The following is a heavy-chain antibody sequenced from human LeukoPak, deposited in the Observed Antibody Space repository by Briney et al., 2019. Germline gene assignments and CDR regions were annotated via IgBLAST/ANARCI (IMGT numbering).Heavy chain of an antibody. CDR2: IKSDGSSS. CDR1: GFTFSGYW. Sequence: PGGSLRLSCAASGFTFSGYWMTWVRQAPGKGLEWVSRIKSDGSSSTYADSVKGRFTISRDNARNSLYLQMNTLRAEDTAVYYCVRDLDLGGYSSFEYWGQGTLVTVSS. CDR3: VRDLDLGGYSSFEY. D-gene: IGHD4-23*01. J-gene: IGHJ4*02. V-gene: IGHV3-74*01.